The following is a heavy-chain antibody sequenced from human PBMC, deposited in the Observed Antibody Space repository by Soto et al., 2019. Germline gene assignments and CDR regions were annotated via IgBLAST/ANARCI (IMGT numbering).Heavy chain of an antibody. Sequence: PSETLSLTCAVSGGSFSGYYWSWIRHPPRKGLEWIGEINHSASTTYNPSLQSRVTISVDTSKTQFSPKLSSVTAAVTAVYYCARGPRGIVVVPAALHWFDPWGQGTLVTVSS. CDR3: ARGPRGIVVVPAALHWFDP. J-gene: IGHJ5*02. D-gene: IGHD2-2*02. CDR2: INHSAST. V-gene: IGHV4-34*01. CDR1: GGSFSGYY.